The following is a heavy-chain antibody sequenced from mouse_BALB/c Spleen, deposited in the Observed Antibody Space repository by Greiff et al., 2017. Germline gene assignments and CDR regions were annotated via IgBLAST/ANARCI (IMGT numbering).Heavy chain of an antibody. Sequence: EVKVEESGPGLVKPSQSLSLTCTVTGYSITSDYAWNWIRQFPGNKLEWMGYISYSGSTSYNPSLKSRISITRDTSKNQFFLQLNSVTTEDTATYYCASYGYYAMDYWGQGTSVTVSS. J-gene: IGHJ4*01. D-gene: IGHD1-1*01. CDR2: ISYSGST. CDR3: ASYGYYAMDY. V-gene: IGHV3-2*02. CDR1: GYSITSDYA.